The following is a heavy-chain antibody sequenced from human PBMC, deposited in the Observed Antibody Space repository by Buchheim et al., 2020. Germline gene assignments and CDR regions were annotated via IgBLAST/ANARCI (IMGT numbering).Heavy chain of an antibody. D-gene: IGHD6-19*01. J-gene: IGHJ4*02. CDR2: ISSIGST. CDR1: DDSVSSDDYY. CDR3: SRGPRIAVTAEGRSFDY. V-gene: IGHV4-61*08. Sequence: QVQLQESGPGLVKPSETLSLTCTVSDDSVSSDDYYWSWIRQPPGKGLEWIGYISSIGSTNYSPSLKSRVTMSVDTSKKQFSLTLDSVTAADTAVYYCSRGPRIAVTAEGRSFDYWGQGTL.